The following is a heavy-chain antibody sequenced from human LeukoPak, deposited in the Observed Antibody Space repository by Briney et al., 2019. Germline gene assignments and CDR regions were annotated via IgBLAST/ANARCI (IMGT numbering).Heavy chain of an antibody. J-gene: IGHJ4*02. Sequence: GASVTVSCKASGYPFTRYGISWVRQAPGQGLEWMGWINPDNGNTKYAQKFQGTVTMTTDTSTSTAHMELRSLRSDDTAVYYCATYYCSTTSCYPYFFDYWGQGTLLTVS. V-gene: IGHV1-18*01. CDR3: ATYYCSTTSCYPYFFDY. CDR1: GYPFTRYG. CDR2: INPDNGNT. D-gene: IGHD2-2*01.